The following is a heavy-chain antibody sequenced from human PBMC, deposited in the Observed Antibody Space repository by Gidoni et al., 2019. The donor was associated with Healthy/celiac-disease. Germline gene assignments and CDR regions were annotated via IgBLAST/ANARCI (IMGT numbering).Heavy chain of an antibody. V-gene: IGHV3-11*01. Sequence: QVQRVESGGGLVKPGGSLRLSCAASGFTFSDYYMSWIRQAPGKGLEWVSYISSSGSTIYYADSVKGRFTISRDNAKNSLYLQMNSLRAEDTAVYYCARDLRLAPIAAAGSWYFDLWGRGTLVTVSS. CDR2: ISSSGSTI. CDR3: ARDLRLAPIAAAGSWYFDL. J-gene: IGHJ2*01. CDR1: GFTFSDYY. D-gene: IGHD6-13*01.